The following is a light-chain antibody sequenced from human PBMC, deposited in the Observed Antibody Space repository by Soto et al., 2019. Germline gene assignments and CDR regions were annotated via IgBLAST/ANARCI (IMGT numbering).Light chain of an antibody. CDR3: QSYDSSLSGWTT. CDR1: TSNIGAGYD. V-gene: IGLV1-40*01. Sequence: QSVLTQPPSVSGAPGQRVTISCTGGTSNIGAGYDVHWYQQFPGTAPKLLIYGNNNRPSGVPDRFSGSKSGSSASLAITGLLAEAEADYYCQSYDSSLSGWTTLGGGTKLTVL. CDR2: GNN. J-gene: IGLJ2*01.